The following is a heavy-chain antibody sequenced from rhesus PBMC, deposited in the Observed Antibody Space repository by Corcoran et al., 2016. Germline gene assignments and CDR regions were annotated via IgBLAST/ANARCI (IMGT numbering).Heavy chain of an antibody. V-gene: IGHV4-147*01. Sequence: QLQLQESGPGLVKPSATLSLTCAVSGGSISSNWWSWIRQPPGKGLEWIGRISDSGGSTSYNPSLTSRVTISTDTSKNQLSLKLISVTAADTAVYYCARDNYYGSAYGDYWGQGVLVTVSS. J-gene: IGHJ4*01. CDR1: GGSISSNW. CDR2: ISDSGGST. D-gene: IGHD3-28*01. CDR3: ARDNYYGSAYGDY.